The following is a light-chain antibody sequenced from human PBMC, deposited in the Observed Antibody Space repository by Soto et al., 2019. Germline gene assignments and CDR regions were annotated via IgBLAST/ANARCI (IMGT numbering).Light chain of an antibody. CDR3: QQYGSSPRIT. CDR2: GAS. V-gene: IGKV3-20*01. Sequence: EIVCTQSPGTLSLSPGERATFSCRASQSVSNNYLAWYQQKPCQARRLLLYGASNRATGIPGRCSGRGARTDFTLTISRLEPEDFAVYYGQQYGSSPRITFGQGTRLEIK. CDR1: QSVSNNY. J-gene: IGKJ5*01.